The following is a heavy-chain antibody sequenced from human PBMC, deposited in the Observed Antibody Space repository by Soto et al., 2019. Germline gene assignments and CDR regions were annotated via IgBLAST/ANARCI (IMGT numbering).Heavy chain of an antibody. CDR2: IYYTGST. D-gene: IGHD6-6*01. CDR3: ARSTDSSSSLYYYYGMDV. V-gene: IGHV4-59*01. Sequence: SETLSLTCTVSDGSIRNYYWSWIRQPPGKGLEWIGHIYYTGSTKYNPSLKSRVIMSVDTSKNQFSLNLSSVTAADTAVYYCARSTDSSSSLYYYYGMDVWGQGTTVTVSS. J-gene: IGHJ6*02. CDR1: DGSIRNYY.